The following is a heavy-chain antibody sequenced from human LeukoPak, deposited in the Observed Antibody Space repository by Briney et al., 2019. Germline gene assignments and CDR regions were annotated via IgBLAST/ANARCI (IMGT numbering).Heavy chain of an antibody. D-gene: IGHD5-18*01. CDR1: GFTVSSNY. Sequence: PGGSLRLSCAASGFTVSSNYMSWVRQAPGKGLEWVSVIYSGGSTYYADSVKGRFTIARDNSQSTVYLLMNNLGDDDTAVYYCVKEGEGYSYAPKTGPPTWGQGTLVTVSS. CDR2: IYSGGST. V-gene: IGHV3-53*01. J-gene: IGHJ5*02. CDR3: VKEGEGYSYAPKTGPPT.